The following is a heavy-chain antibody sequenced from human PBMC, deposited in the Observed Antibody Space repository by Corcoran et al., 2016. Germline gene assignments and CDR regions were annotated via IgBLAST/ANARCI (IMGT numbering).Heavy chain of an antibody. Sequence: QVQLVQSGAEVMKPGASVKVSCKASGYTFTGYDISWVRQAPGQGLEWVGWISTYNGNTNYVEKLQGRVTMTTDTSTSTAYMELRSLRSDDTAVYYCARGSSSGSYGMDVWGQGTTVTVSS. D-gene: IGHD3-10*01. CDR3: ARGSSSGSYGMDV. CDR1: GYTFTGYD. V-gene: IGHV1-18*01. CDR2: ISTYNGNT. J-gene: IGHJ6*02.